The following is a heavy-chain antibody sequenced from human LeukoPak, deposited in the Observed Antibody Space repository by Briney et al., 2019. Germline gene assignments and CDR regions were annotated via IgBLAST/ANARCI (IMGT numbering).Heavy chain of an antibody. CDR3: ARIKYDSSGYPNFDY. D-gene: IGHD3-22*01. CDR1: GGSIRSYY. V-gene: IGHV4-59*01. CDR2: IYYSGST. Sequence: SETLSLICTVSGGSIRSYYWSWIRQPPGKGLEWIGYIYYSGSTNYNPSLKSRVTISVDTSKNQFSLKLRSVTAADTAVYYCARIKYDSSGYPNFDYWGQGTLVTVSS. J-gene: IGHJ4*02.